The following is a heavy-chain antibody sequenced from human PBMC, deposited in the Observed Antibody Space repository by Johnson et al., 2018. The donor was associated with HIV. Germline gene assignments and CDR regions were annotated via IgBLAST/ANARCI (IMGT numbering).Heavy chain of an antibody. Sequence: QVQLVESGGGVVQPGGSLRLSCAASGFTFSSYGMHWVRQAPGKGLEWVAFIRYDGSNKYYADSVKGRFTISRDNSKNKLYLQINSLRAEDTAVYYCAKDRFTMPVGDAFDIWGQGTMVTVSS. J-gene: IGHJ3*02. CDR2: IRYDGSNK. V-gene: IGHV3-30*02. D-gene: IGHD3-22*01. CDR3: AKDRFTMPVGDAFDI. CDR1: GFTFSSYG.